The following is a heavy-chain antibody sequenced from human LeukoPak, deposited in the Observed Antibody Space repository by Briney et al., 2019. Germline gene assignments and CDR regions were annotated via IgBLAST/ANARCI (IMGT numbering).Heavy chain of an antibody. Sequence: SETLSLTCAVYGGSFSGYYWSWIRQPPGKGLEWIGEINHSGSTNYDPSLKSRVTISVDTSKNQFSLKLSSVTAADTAVYYCARTIFGVVHDAFDIRGQGTMVTVSS. J-gene: IGHJ3*02. CDR2: INHSGST. D-gene: IGHD3-3*01. V-gene: IGHV4-34*01. CDR1: GGSFSGYY. CDR3: ARTIFGVVHDAFDI.